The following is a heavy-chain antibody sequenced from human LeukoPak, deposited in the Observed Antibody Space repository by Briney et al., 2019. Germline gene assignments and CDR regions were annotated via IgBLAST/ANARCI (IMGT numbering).Heavy chain of an antibody. CDR3: ARGPPGYSSSWYSGGFYYYYGMDV. D-gene: IGHD6-13*01. CDR2: INHSGST. V-gene: IGHV4-34*01. Sequence: SETLSLTCAVYGGSFSGYYWSWIRQPPGKGLEWIGEINHSGSTNYNPSLKSRVTISVDASKNQFSLKLSSVTAADTAVYYCARGPPGYSSSWYSGGFYYYYGMDVWGQGTTVTVSS. CDR1: GGSFSGYY. J-gene: IGHJ6*02.